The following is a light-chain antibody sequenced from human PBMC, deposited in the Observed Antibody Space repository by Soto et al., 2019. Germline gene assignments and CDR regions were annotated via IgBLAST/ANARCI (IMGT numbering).Light chain of an antibody. CDR3: QQYKDYVYT. CDR2: DAS. V-gene: IGKV1-5*01. J-gene: IGKJ2*01. Sequence: DIQMTQSPSTLSASVGDRVTITCRASQSISSWLAWYQQKPGKAPKLLIYDASSLESGVPSRFSGSGSGTEFTLTISGLQPDDFATYYCQQYKDYVYTFGQGTKVESK. CDR1: QSISSW.